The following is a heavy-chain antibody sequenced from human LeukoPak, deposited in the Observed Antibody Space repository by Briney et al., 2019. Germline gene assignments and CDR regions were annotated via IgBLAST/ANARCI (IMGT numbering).Heavy chain of an antibody. CDR2: IYYSGST. Sequence: SETLSLTCTVSGGSISSGGYYWSWIRQHPGKGLEWIGYIYYSGSTYYNPSLKSRVTISVDTSKNQFSLKLSSVTAADTAVYYCARFRGSGSPAFDYWGQGTLVTVYS. CDR3: ARFRGSGSPAFDY. CDR1: GGSISSGGYY. V-gene: IGHV4-31*03. D-gene: IGHD3-10*01. J-gene: IGHJ4*02.